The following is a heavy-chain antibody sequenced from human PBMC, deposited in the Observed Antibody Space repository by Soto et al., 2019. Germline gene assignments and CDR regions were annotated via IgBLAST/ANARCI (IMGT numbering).Heavy chain of an antibody. D-gene: IGHD3-10*01. J-gene: IGHJ4*02. CDR2: IYSGGYT. V-gene: IGHV3-53*01. CDR1: GFTVSNNY. CDR3: AGPAGGGGY. Sequence: EVQLVESGGGLIQPGGSLRLSCAVSGFTVSNNYMSWVRQAPGKGLEGVSVIYSGGYTAYGDSVKGRFTISRDNSKNTPNLKKNPRGAHDPAGSYCAGPAGGGGYWGQGTLVTVSS.